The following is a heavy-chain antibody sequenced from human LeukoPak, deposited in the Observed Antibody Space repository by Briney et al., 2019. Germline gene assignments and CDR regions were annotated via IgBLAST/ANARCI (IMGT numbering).Heavy chain of an antibody. J-gene: IGHJ3*02. CDR1: GYTFTSYG. CDR2: IIPILGIA. Sequence: GASVKVSCKASGYTFTSYGISWVRQAPGQGLEWMGRIIPILGIANYAQKFQGRVTITADKSTSTAYMELSSLRSEDTAVYYCARELLYSRSQLDAFDIWGQGTMVTVSS. D-gene: IGHD1-26*01. CDR3: ARELLYSRSQLDAFDI. V-gene: IGHV1-69*04.